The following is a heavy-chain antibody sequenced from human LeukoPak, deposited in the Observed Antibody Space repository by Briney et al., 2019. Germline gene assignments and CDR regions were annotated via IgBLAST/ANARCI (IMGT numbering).Heavy chain of an antibody. CDR3: ARGGYYGSGNDFRFDP. V-gene: IGHV4-38-2*02. D-gene: IGHD3-10*01. Sequence: SETLSLTCTVSGYSISSGYYWGWIRQPPGKGLEWIANIYHSGLIYYNPSLKSRITISIDASKNQFSLKLSSVTAADTAVYYCARGGYYGSGNDFRFDPWGQGTLVTVSS. J-gene: IGHJ5*02. CDR2: IYHSGLI. CDR1: GYSISSGYY.